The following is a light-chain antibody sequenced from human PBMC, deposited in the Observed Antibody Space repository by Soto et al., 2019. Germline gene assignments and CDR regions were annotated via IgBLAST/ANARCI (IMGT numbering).Light chain of an antibody. Sequence: QSVLTQPPSASGTPGQRVTISCSGSSSNIGSNTVNWYRQLPGTAPKLLIYSNNQRPSGVPDRFSGSKSGTSASLAISGLQSEDEADYCCAAWDDSLNGRVFGTGTKVTVL. J-gene: IGLJ1*01. CDR1: SSNIGSNT. CDR3: AAWDDSLNGRV. V-gene: IGLV1-44*01. CDR2: SNN.